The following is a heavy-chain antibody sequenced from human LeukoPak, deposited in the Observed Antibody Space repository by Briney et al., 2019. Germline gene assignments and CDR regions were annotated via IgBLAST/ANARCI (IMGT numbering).Heavy chain of an antibody. CDR2: IYHSGST. D-gene: IGHD3-10*01. J-gene: IGHJ4*02. Sequence: SETLSLTCAVSGYSISSGYYWGWIRQPPGQGLEWIGSIYHSGSTYYNPSLKSRVTISVDTSKNQFSLKLSSVTAADTAVYYCARFGEFLLFDYWGQGTLVTVSS. V-gene: IGHV4-38-2*01. CDR3: ARFGEFLLFDY. CDR1: GYSISSGYY.